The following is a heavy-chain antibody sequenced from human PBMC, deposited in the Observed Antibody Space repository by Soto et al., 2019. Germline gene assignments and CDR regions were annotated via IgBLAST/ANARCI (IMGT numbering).Heavy chain of an antibody. CDR1: GFTVSSNY. CDR3: ARDAVAGMGRWFDP. Sequence: EVQLVESGGGLIQPGGSLRLSCAASGFTVSSNYMSWVRQAPGKGLEWVSVIYSGGSTYYADSVKGRFTISRDNSKNTLYLQMNSLRAEDTAVYYCARDAVAGMGRWFDPWGQGTLVTVSS. CDR2: IYSGGST. V-gene: IGHV3-53*01. D-gene: IGHD6-19*01. J-gene: IGHJ5*02.